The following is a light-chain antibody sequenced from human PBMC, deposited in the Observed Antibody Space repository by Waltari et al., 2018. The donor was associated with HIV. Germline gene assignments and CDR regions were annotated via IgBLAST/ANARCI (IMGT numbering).Light chain of an antibody. CDR2: EDT. CDR3: YSTDSSGNHSVV. V-gene: IGLV3-10*01. CDR1: ALSKQY. J-gene: IGLJ2*01. Sequence: SYELTQPPAVSVSPGQTARITCSGDALSKQYVYWYQQRSGQAPVRVMYEDTNRPSGIPERFSVSSSGTMATLTISGAQVEAEGDYYCYSTDSSGNHSVVLGGGTKLTVL.